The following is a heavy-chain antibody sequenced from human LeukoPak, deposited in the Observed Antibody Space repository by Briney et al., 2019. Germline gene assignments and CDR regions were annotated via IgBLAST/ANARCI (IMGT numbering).Heavy chain of an antibody. Sequence: PSETLSLTCAVYGGSFSGYYWSWIRQPPGKGLEWIGEINHSGSTNYNPSLKSRVTISVDTSKNQFSLKLSSVTAADTAVYYCARTVAVAATLSRGGYDYWGQGTLVTVSS. V-gene: IGHV4-34*01. CDR1: GGSFSGYY. CDR3: ARTVAVAATLSRGGYDY. D-gene: IGHD2-15*01. J-gene: IGHJ4*02. CDR2: INHSGST.